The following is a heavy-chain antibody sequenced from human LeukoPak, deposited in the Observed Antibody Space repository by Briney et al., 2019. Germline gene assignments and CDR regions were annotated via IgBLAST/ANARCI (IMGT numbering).Heavy chain of an antibody. CDR1: GFTFSSYD. CDR2: IGTAGDT. CDR3: ARAGPSGSHYK. Sequence: GGSLRLSCAASGFTFSSYDMHWVRQAPGKGLEWVSAIGTAGDTYYPGSVKGRFTISRENAKNSLYLQMNSLRAGDTAVYYCARAGPSGSHYKWGQGTLVTVSS. J-gene: IGHJ4*02. D-gene: IGHD3-10*01. V-gene: IGHV3-13*04.